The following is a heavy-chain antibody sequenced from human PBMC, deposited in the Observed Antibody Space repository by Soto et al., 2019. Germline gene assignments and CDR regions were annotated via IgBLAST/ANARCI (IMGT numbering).Heavy chain of an antibody. CDR3: ARDSQLGY. CDR2: INPLNGNT. Sequence: QPQLVQSGPEVKKSGASVKVSCKASGYTFINYGVSWVRQAPGQGLEWMGWINPLNGNTNYTQKFQGRITMTTDTSTNTAYMEVRRLRSDDTAVFYCARDSQLGYWGQGTLVSVS. CDR1: GYTFINYG. D-gene: IGHD2-15*01. V-gene: IGHV1-18*01. J-gene: IGHJ4*02.